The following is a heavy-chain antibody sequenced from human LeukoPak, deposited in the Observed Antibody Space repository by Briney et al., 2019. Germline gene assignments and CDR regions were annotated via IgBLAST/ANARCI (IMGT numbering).Heavy chain of an antibody. CDR2: VYNSGST. Sequence: SQTLSLTCTVSGDSVNHRAYYWSWIRQHPGKGLEWIGYVYNSGSTSYNPSLKSRVTILADTSKNQFSLNLSSVTAADTAVYYCARSRVPDYWGQGILVSVSS. CDR3: ARSRVPDY. CDR1: GDSVNHRAYY. V-gene: IGHV4-31*03. J-gene: IGHJ4*02.